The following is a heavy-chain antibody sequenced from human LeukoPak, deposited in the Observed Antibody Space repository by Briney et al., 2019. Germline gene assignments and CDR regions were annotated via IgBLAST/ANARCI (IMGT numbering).Heavy chain of an antibody. CDR1: GFSISSYS. Sequence: GGSLRLTCAVSGFSISSYSMNWVRQPPGQGLEWVSSISSSSSYIYYAGAVKCGFTISRDNAKNSRYLQMNSLRAEDTAVYYCARDPANSSSWSLDYWGQGTLVTVSS. CDR2: ISSSSSYI. J-gene: IGHJ4*02. CDR3: ARDPANSSSWSLDY. V-gene: IGHV3-21*01. D-gene: IGHD6-13*01.